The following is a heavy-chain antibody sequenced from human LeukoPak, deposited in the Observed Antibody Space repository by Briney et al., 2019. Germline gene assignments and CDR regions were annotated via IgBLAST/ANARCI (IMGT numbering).Heavy chain of an antibody. D-gene: IGHD5-12*01. V-gene: IGHV3-30*04. CDR3: ARESAPTFQWLRSHYYYYGMDV. J-gene: IGHJ6*02. CDR1: GFTFSSYA. Sequence: GGSLRLSCAASGFTFSSYAMHWVRQAPGKGLEWVAVISYDGSNKYYADSVKGRFTISRDNSKNTLYLQMNSLRAEDTAVYYCARESAPTFQWLRSHYYYYGMDVWGQGTTVTVSS. CDR2: ISYDGSNK.